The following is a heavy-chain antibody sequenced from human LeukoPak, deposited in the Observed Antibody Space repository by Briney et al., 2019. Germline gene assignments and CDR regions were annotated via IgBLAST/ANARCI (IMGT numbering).Heavy chain of an antibody. J-gene: IGHJ4*02. Sequence: GGSLRLSCAASGFTFSSYAMSWVRQAPGKGLEWVSTIGSSGGGTYYADSVKGRFTISRDNSKNSLYLQMNSLRAEDTAVYYCAKALVRGAISYFDYWGQGTLVTVSS. D-gene: IGHD3-10*01. CDR2: IGSSGGGT. CDR3: AKALVRGAISYFDY. CDR1: GFTFSSYA. V-gene: IGHV3-23*01.